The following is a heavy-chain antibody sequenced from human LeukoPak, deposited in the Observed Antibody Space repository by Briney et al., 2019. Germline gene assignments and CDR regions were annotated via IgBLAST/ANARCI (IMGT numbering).Heavy chain of an antibody. CDR2: IYYSGST. CDR1: GGSISSGDYY. V-gene: IGHV4-30-4*01. CDR3: LGYCSSTSCSYYDY. D-gene: IGHD2-2*01. J-gene: IGHJ4*02. Sequence: SQTLSLTCTVSGGSISSGDYYWSWIRQPPGKGLEWIGSIYYSGSTYYNPSLKSRVTISVDTSKNQFSLKLSSVTAADTAVYYCLGYCSSTSCSYYDYWGQGTLVTVSS.